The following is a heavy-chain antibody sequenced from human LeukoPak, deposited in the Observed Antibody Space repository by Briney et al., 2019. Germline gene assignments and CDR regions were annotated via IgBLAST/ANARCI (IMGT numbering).Heavy chain of an antibody. J-gene: IGHJ6*03. CDR2: INHSGST. CDR1: GGSISSSNW. V-gene: IGHV4-4*02. CDR3: AREAPGRWYYYGSGSYLKGYYYYMDV. D-gene: IGHD3-10*01. Sequence: TSETLSLTCAVSGGSISSSNWWSWVRQPPGKGLEWIGEINHSGSTNYNPSLKSRVTISVDTSKNQFSLKLSSVTAADTAVYYCAREAPGRWYYYGSGSYLKGYYYYMDVWGKGTTVTVSS.